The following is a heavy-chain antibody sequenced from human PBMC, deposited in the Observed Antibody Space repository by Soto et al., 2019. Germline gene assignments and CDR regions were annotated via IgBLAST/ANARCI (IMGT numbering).Heavy chain of an antibody. CDR1: GGSISSGDYY. Sequence: QVQLQESGPGLVKPSQTLSLTCTVSGGSISSGDYYWSWIRQPPGKGLEWVGYIYYSGSNYYNPSLKSRVTISVDTSKNLFSLKRSSVTAADTAVYYCARGAGRYFDWSNAYYFDYWGQGTLVTVSS. J-gene: IGHJ4*02. CDR3: ARGAGRYFDWSNAYYFDY. CDR2: IYYSGSN. D-gene: IGHD3-9*01. V-gene: IGHV4-30-4*01.